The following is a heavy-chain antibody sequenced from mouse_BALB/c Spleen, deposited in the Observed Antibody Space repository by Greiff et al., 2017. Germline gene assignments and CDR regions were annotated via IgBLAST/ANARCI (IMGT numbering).Heavy chain of an antibody. D-gene: IGHD2-4*01. CDR3: ARNYDDSAWLAY. J-gene: IGHJ3*01. CDR2: ISYSGST. V-gene: IGHV3-2*02. CDR1: GYSITSDYA. Sequence: EVKLEESGPGLVKPSQSLSLTCTVTGYSITSDYAWNWIRQFPGNKLEWMGYISYSGSTSYNPSLKSRISITRDTSKNQFFLQLNSVTTEDTATYYCARNYDDSAWLAYWGQGTLVTVSA.